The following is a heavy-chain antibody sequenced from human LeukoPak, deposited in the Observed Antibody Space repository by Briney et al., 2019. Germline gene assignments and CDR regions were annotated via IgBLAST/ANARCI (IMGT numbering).Heavy chain of an antibody. Sequence: QPGGSLRLSCAASGFTFDDYTMHWVRRAPGKGLEWVSLISWDGGSTYYADSVKGRFTISRDNSKNSLYLQMNSLRTEDTALYYCAKGRDGYFPFDYWGQGTLVTVSS. V-gene: IGHV3-43*01. CDR2: ISWDGGST. J-gene: IGHJ4*02. D-gene: IGHD5-24*01. CDR3: AKGRDGYFPFDY. CDR1: GFTFDDYT.